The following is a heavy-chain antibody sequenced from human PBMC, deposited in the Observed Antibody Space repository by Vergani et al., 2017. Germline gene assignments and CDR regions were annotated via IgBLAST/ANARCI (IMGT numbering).Heavy chain of an antibody. V-gene: IGHV3-23*01. J-gene: IGHJ5*02. CDR1: GFTFSSYA. CDR2: IRGSGGST. CDR3: AREGRQLVTSLRWFDP. Sequence: EVQLLESGGGLVQPGGSLRLSCAASGFTFSSYAMSWVRQAPGKGLEWVSGIRGSGGSTYYADSVKGRFTISRDNAKNSLYLQMNSLRAEDTAVYYCAREGRQLVTSLRWFDPWGQGTLVTVSS. D-gene: IGHD6-6*01.